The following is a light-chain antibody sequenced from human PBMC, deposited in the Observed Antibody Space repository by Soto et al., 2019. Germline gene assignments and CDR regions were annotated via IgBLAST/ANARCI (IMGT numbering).Light chain of an antibody. Sequence: DIQMTQSPSSVSASVGDRVTITCRASQPINSWLAWYQQKLGKAPKLLIYAASSLQSGVPSRFRGTGSGTDFTLTINSLQPEDFATYYCQQTMTFPFTFGGGTKVEIK. J-gene: IGKJ4*01. CDR3: QQTMTFPFT. CDR1: QPINSW. V-gene: IGKV1D-12*01. CDR2: AAS.